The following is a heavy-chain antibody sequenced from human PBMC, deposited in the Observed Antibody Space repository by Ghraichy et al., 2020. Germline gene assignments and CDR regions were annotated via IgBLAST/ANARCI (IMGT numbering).Heavy chain of an antibody. J-gene: IGHJ2*01. CDR1: GFTFSSYW. CDR3: ASYGDSLYWYFDL. Sequence: GGSLRLSCAASGFTFSSYWMSWVRQAPGKGLEWVANIKQDGSEKYYVDSVKGRFTISRDNAKNSLYLQMNSLRAEDTAVYYCASYGDSLYWYFDLWGRGTLVTVSS. CDR2: IKQDGSEK. D-gene: IGHD4-17*01. V-gene: IGHV3-7*03.